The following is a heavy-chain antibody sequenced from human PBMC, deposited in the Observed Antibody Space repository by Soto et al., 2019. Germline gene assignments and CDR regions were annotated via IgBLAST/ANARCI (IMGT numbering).Heavy chain of an antibody. CDR2: ISYDGSNK. D-gene: IGHD6-13*01. CDR1: GFTFSSYG. J-gene: IGHJ4*02. V-gene: IGHV3-30*18. Sequence: GGSLRLSCAASGFTFSSYGMHWVRQAPGKGLEWVAVISYDGSNKYYADSVKGRFTISRDNSKNTLYLQMNSLRAEDTAVYYCAKRHQAAAVDYWGQGTLVTVSS. CDR3: AKRHQAAAVDY.